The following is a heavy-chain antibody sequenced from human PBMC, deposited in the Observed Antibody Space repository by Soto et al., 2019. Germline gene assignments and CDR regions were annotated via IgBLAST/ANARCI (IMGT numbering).Heavy chain of an antibody. CDR3: ARSQMERRRYGMDV. D-gene: IGHD1-1*01. CDR1: GFTFSTYA. Sequence: QAQLVESGGGVVQPGRSLRLSCAASGFTFSTYAMHWVRQAPGKGLEWVAVISYDGSNIYYADSVKGRFTISRDKSKNRLYRQKDSLRPEDTALYYCARSQMERRRYGMDVWGQGTTVTVSS. CDR2: ISYDGSNI. J-gene: IGHJ6*01. V-gene: IGHV3-30-3*01.